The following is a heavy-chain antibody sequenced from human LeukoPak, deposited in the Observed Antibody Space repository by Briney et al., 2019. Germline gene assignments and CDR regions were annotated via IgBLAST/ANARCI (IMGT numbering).Heavy chain of an antibody. CDR3: ARRGLYWFDP. D-gene: IGHD3-16*01. CDR2: FYYSGST. J-gene: IGHJ5*02. CDR1: GGSISSSSYY. Sequence: SETLSLTCTVSGGSISSSSYYWGWIRQPPGKGLEWIGIFYYSGSTNYNPSLKSRVTISVDTSKNQFSLKLSSVTAADTAVYYCARRGLYWFDPWGQGTLVTVSS. V-gene: IGHV4-39*07.